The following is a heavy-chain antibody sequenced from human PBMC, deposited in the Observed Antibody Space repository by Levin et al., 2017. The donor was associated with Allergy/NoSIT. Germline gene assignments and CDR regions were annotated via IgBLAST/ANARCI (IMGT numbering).Heavy chain of an antibody. CDR1: GGSISSSNYY. Sequence: SETLSLTCTVSGGSISSSNYYWGWIRQPPGKGLEWIGSIYYSGSTYYNPSLNSRVTISVDTSKNQFSLKLSSVTAADTAVYYCARHPVGSSWYGYFQHWGQGTLVTVSS. CDR2: IYYSGST. J-gene: IGHJ1*01. D-gene: IGHD6-13*01. CDR3: ARHPVGSSWYGYFQH. V-gene: IGHV4-39*01.